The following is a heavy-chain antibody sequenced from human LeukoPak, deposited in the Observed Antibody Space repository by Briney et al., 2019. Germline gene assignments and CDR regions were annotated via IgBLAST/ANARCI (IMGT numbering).Heavy chain of an antibody. J-gene: IGHJ4*02. CDR1: GGSISSSSYY. CDR3: ARARGNSGRYYFDY. V-gene: IGHV4-39*07. Sequence: PSETLSLTCTVSGGSISSSSYYWGWIRQPPGKGLEWIGSIYYSGSTYYNPSLKSRVTISVDTSKNQFSLKLSSVTAADTAVYYCARARGNSGRYYFDYWGQGTLVTVSS. CDR2: IYYSGST. D-gene: IGHD1-26*01.